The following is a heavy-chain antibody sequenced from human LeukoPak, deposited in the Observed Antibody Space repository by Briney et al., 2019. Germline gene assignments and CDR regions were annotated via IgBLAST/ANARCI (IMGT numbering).Heavy chain of an antibody. CDR1: GYTFTSFG. CDR2: ISAYNGDT. Sequence: ASVKVSCKASGYTFTSFGISWVRQAPGQGLEWMGWISAYNGDTNYAQKLQGRVTMTTDTSTSTAYMELRSLRSDDTAVYYCARDYYGSGSYYSWGQGTLVTVSS. V-gene: IGHV1-18*01. CDR3: ARDYYGSGSYYS. D-gene: IGHD3-10*01. J-gene: IGHJ4*02.